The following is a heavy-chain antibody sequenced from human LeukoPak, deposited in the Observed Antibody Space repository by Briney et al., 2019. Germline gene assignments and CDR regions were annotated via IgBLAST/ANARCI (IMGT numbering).Heavy chain of an antibody. J-gene: IGHJ6*02. CDR2: ISSSSSYI. CDR1: GFTFSSYS. Sequence: PGGSLRLSCAASGFTFSSYSMNWVRQAPGKGLEWVSSISSSSSYIYYADSVKGRFTISRDNAKNSLYLQMNSLRVEDTAVFYCARDRGNSHYYNMDVWGQGTTVTVSS. V-gene: IGHV3-21*01. D-gene: IGHD3-10*01. CDR3: ARDRGNSHYYNMDV.